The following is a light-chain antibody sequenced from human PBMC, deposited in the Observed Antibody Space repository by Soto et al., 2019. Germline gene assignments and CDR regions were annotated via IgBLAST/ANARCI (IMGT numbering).Light chain of an antibody. J-gene: IGLJ3*02. V-gene: IGLV1-40*01. CDR1: SSNIGAGYN. CDR3: QSYDSSLSGWL. CDR2: GDS. Sequence: QSALTQPPSVSGAPGQRVTISCTGSSSNIGAGYNVHWYQQVPGTAPKLLISGDSNRPSGVPDRFSGSKSGTSASLAITGLQAEDEAEYYCQSYDSSLSGWLFGGGNKLTVL.